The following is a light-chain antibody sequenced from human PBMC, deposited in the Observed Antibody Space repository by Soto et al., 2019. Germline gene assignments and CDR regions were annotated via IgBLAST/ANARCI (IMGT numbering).Light chain of an antibody. V-gene: IGLV2-14*01. CDR3: SSYRDTHNLV. CDR1: SSDVGGYNY. Sequence: QSVLTQPASVSGSPGQSITISCTGTSSDVGGYNYVSWYQQHPGKAPKLLIYEVSNRPSGVSHRFSGSKSGNTASLTISGLQAEDEADYYCSSYRDTHNLVFGIGTKVTVL. CDR2: EVS. J-gene: IGLJ1*01.